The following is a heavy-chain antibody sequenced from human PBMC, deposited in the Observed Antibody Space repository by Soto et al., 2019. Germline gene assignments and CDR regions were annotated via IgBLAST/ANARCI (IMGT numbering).Heavy chain of an antibody. Sequence: GGSLRLSCAASGFTVSSNYMSWVRQAPGKGLEWVSVLYSGGPTHYADSVKGRFTISRHNSKNTLYHQMNSLRTEDTAMYYCAREGGYTYGSPYYFESWGQGTLVTVSS. CDR2: LYSGGPT. CDR1: GFTVSSNY. J-gene: IGHJ4*02. D-gene: IGHD5-18*01. V-gene: IGHV3-53*04. CDR3: AREGGYTYGSPYYFES.